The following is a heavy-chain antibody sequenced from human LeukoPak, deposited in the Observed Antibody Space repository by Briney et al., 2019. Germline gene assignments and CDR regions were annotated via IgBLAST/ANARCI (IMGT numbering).Heavy chain of an antibody. Sequence: SETLSLTCTVSGGSISSYYWSWIRQPAGKGLEWIGRIYTGGSTNYNPSLKSRVTMSVDTSKNQFSLRLTSVTAADTAVYYCARAESGYSGYRNGYYYYHMDVWGKGTTVTVSS. CDR3: ARAESGYSGYRNGYYYYHMDV. D-gene: IGHD5-12*01. CDR1: GGSISSYY. CDR2: IYTGGST. V-gene: IGHV4-4*07. J-gene: IGHJ6*03.